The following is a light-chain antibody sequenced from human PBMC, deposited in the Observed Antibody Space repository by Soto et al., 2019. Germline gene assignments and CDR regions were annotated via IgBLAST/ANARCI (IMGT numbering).Light chain of an antibody. V-gene: IGKV1-33*01. Sequence: DIQMTQSPSSLSASVGDRVTITCQASQDISNHLNWYHQKPGKAPRLLIYDASNLETGVPSRFSGSGSGTDFTVTISSLQPEDIATYYCQQYDSFPITFGQGTRLEIK. CDR1: QDISNH. CDR3: QQYDSFPIT. J-gene: IGKJ5*01. CDR2: DAS.